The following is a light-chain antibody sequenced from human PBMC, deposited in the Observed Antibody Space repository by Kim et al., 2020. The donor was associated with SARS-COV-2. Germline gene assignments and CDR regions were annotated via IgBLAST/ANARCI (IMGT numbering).Light chain of an antibody. J-gene: IGKJ4*01. Sequence: DIQMTQSPSSVSASVGDRVTITCRASQGISSYLAWYQQKPGTAPKFLIYDASSLESGVPSRFSGSGSGTDFTLTISSLQPEDFATYYCQQSDSFPVTFGGGTKVDIK. CDR3: QQSDSFPVT. V-gene: IGKV1-12*01. CDR2: DAS. CDR1: QGISSY.